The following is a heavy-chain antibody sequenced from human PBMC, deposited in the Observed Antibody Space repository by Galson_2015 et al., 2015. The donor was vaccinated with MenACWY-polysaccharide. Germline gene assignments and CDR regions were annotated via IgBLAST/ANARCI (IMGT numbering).Heavy chain of an antibody. CDR2: IKQDGSDR. Sequence: SLRLSCAASGFTFSTYWTTWVRQAPGKGLEWVGTIKQDGSDRYYVDSVKGRFTISRDNAKNSLYLQINSLRAEDTAVYYCAREQYRMDVWGQGTTVTVSS. CDR3: AREQYRMDV. V-gene: IGHV3-7*01. CDR1: GFTFSTYW. J-gene: IGHJ6*02.